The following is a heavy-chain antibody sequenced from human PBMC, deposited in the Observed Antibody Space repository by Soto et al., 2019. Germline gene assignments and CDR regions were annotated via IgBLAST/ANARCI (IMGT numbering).Heavy chain of an antibody. Sequence: QLQLQESGPGLVKPSETLSLTCTVSGGSIRSSNYYWGWISQPPGKGLEWIGSIYYSGSTYYNPSLHRSITISVDKSKNQFSLKLSSVAAAGPALYYCAGPSKIEYSYGYAPDWGQGTLVTVSS. CDR1: GGSIRSSNYY. CDR2: IYYSGST. D-gene: IGHD5-18*01. V-gene: IGHV4-39*01. CDR3: AGPSKIEYSYGYAPD. J-gene: IGHJ4*02.